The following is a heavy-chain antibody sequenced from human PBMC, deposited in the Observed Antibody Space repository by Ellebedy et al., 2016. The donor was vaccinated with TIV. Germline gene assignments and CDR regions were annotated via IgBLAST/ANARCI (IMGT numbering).Heavy chain of an antibody. D-gene: IGHD2-21*01. CDR2: ITSSSSTI. Sequence: PGGSLRLSCAASGFTFSTYSMNWVRQAPGKGLEWVSYITSSSSTISYADSVKGRFTISRDNAKNSLFLQMNSLRDEDTAVYYCVRFPRGAPFVDYLYYMDVWGKGTTVIVSS. CDR1: GFTFSTYS. CDR3: VRFPRGAPFVDYLYYMDV. J-gene: IGHJ6*03. V-gene: IGHV3-48*02.